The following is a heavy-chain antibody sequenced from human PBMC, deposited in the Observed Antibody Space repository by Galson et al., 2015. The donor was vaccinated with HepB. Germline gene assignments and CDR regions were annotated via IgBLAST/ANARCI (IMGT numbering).Heavy chain of an antibody. J-gene: IGHJ4*02. CDR2: INPNSGGT. CDR1: GYTFTGYY. V-gene: IGHV1-2*02. Sequence: SGYTFTGYYMHWVRQAPGQGLEWMGWINPNSGGTNYAQKFQGRVTMTRDTSISTAYMELSRLRSDDTAVYYCARAIYCTNGVCYIPAFDYWGQGTLVTVSS. D-gene: IGHD2-8*01. CDR3: ARAIYCTNGVCYIPAFDY.